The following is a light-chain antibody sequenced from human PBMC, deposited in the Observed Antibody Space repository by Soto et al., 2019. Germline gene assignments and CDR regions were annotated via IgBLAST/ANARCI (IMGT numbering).Light chain of an antibody. J-gene: IGLJ3*02. V-gene: IGLV2-14*01. Sequence: QSALTQPASVSGSPGQSITISCTGTSSDVGSYNYVSWYQQHPGKAPKLMIYEVSNRPSGVSNRFSGSKSGNTASLTISGLQAEDEANYYCSSYTRRSTRVFGGGTKLTVL. CDR2: EVS. CDR3: SSYTRRSTRV. CDR1: SSDVGSYNY.